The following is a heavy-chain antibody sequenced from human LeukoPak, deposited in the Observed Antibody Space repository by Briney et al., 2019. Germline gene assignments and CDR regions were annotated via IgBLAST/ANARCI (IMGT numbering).Heavy chain of an antibody. D-gene: IGHD2-2*01. CDR3: ARVRDLPAAPPVFDY. CDR1: GGSISSGSYY. Sequence: SETLSLTCTVSGGSISSGSYYWSWIRQPAGKGLEWIGRIYTSGSTNYNPSLKSRVTISVDTSKNQFSLKLSSVTAADTAVYYCARVRDLPAAPPVFDYWGQGTLVTVSS. J-gene: IGHJ4*02. V-gene: IGHV4-61*02. CDR2: IYTSGST.